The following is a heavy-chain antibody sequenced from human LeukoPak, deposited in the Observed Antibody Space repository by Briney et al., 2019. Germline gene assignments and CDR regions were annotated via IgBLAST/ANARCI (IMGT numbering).Heavy chain of an antibody. D-gene: IGHD6-19*01. V-gene: IGHV1-2*02. Sequence: SVTVSCKASGYTFTGYYMHWVRQAPGPGLEWMGWINPNSGGTNYAQKFQGRVTMARDTSISTAYMELSRLRSDDTAVYYCAREVYPYSGGWDDYWGQGTLVTVSS. J-gene: IGHJ4*02. CDR2: INPNSGGT. CDR3: AREVYPYSGGWDDY. CDR1: GYTFTGYY.